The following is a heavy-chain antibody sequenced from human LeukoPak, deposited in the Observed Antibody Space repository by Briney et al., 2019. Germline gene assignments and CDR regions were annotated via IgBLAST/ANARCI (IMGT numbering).Heavy chain of an antibody. CDR2: ISSSSSTI. CDR3: ARAMYYYESSGPNY. CDR1: GFTFSSYA. J-gene: IGHJ4*02. Sequence: GGSLRLSCVGSGFTFSSYAMNWVRQAPGKGLEWVSYISSSSSTIYYADSVKGRFTISRDNAKNSLYLQMNSLRAEDTAVYYCARAMYYYESSGPNYWGQGTLVTVSS. V-gene: IGHV3-48*01. D-gene: IGHD3-22*01.